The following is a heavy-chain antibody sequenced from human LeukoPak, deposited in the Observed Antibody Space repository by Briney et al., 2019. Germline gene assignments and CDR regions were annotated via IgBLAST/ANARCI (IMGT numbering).Heavy chain of an antibody. V-gene: IGHV1-8*03. J-gene: IGHJ6*03. CDR3: ARGRRSFGVDNYYYMDV. CDR2: MNSKSGNT. Sequence: ASVKVSCKASGYTFTSYDINWVRQATGQGLEWMGWMNSKSGNTGYAQKFQGRVTIARNTSISTACMELSSLISEDTAVYYCARGRRSFGVDNYYYMDVWGKGTTVTVSS. D-gene: IGHD3-3*01. CDR1: GYTFTSYD.